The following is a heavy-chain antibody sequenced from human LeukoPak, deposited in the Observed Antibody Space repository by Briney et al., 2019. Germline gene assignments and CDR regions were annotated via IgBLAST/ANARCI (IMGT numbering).Heavy chain of an antibody. V-gene: IGHV7-4-1*02. CDR1: GYTFTSYA. D-gene: IGHD4-11*01. CDR2: INTNTGNP. J-gene: IGHJ5*02. CDR3: ARKVATVTTYWFDP. Sequence: ASVKVSCKASGYTFTSYAMNWVRQAPGQGLEWMGWINTNTGNPTYAQAFTGRFVFSLDTSVSTAYLQISSLKAEDTAVYYCARKVATVTTYWFDPWGQGTLVTVSS.